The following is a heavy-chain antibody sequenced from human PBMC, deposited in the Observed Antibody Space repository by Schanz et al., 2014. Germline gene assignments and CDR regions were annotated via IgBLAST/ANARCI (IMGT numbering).Heavy chain of an antibody. CDR2: INGNGGIT. CDR3: AKDVDFWSGYYLDY. Sequence: EVQLLESGGGLVQPGGSLRVSCAASGFVFRTFAMYWVRQAPGKGLEWVSAINGNGGITYYADPVKGRFTISRDNAKNSLYLEMTSLRGEDTAVYYCAKDVDFWSGYYLDYWGQGTLGTVSS. CDR1: GFVFRTFA. D-gene: IGHD3-3*01. V-gene: IGHV3-23*01. J-gene: IGHJ4*02.